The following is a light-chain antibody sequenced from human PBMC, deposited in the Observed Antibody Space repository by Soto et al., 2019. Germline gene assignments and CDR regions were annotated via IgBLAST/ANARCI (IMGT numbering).Light chain of an antibody. Sequence: QPVLTQPPSVSGTPGQRATISCSGSSSNIRGNTVNWYHQLPGTAPKLPIYSNNQRPSGVPDRFSGSKSGTSASLAISGLQPEDESDYYCAARDDTLNRYVFGTETKV. CDR3: AARDDTLNRYV. V-gene: IGLV1-44*01. J-gene: IGLJ1*01. CDR1: SSNIRGNT. CDR2: SNN.